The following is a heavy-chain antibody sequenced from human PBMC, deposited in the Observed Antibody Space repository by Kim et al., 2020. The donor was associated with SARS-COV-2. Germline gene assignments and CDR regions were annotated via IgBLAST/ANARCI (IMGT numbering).Heavy chain of an antibody. CDR1: GYTFTSYY. CDR2: INPSGGST. CDR3: ARTDSSSWYGSLFDY. Sequence: ASVKVSCKASGYTFTSYYMHWVRQAPGQGLEWMGIINPSGGSTSYAQKFQGRFTMTRDTSTSTVYMELSSLRSEDTAVYYCARTDSSSWYGSLFDYWGQGTLVTVSS. V-gene: IGHV1-46*01. J-gene: IGHJ4*02. D-gene: IGHD6-13*01.